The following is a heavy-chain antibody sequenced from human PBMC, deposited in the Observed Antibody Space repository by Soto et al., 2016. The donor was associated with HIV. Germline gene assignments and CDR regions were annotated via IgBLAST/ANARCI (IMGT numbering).Heavy chain of an antibody. Sequence: EVQLVESGGGLVQPGGSLRLSCAASGFTVSSNYMSWVRQAPGKGLEWVSVIYSGGSTYYADSVKGRFTISRDNSKNTLYLQMNSLRAEDTAVYYCARGGGPMVRGVEDAFDIWGQGTMVTVSS. CDR2: IYSGGST. CDR3: ARGGGPMVRGVEDAFDI. J-gene: IGHJ3*02. D-gene: IGHD3-10*01. V-gene: IGHV3-66*01. CDR1: GFTVSSNY.